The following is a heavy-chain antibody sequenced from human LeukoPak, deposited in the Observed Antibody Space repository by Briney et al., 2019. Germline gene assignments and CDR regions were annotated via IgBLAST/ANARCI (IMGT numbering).Heavy chain of an antibody. Sequence: ASETLSLTCTVSGGSISSYYWSWIRQPPGKGLEWIGYIYYSGSTNYNPSLKSRVTISVDTSKNQFSLKLSSVTAADTAVYYCAKDLVGATYYFDYWGQGTLVTVSS. CDR1: GGSISSYY. J-gene: IGHJ4*02. CDR3: AKDLVGATYYFDY. V-gene: IGHV4-59*01. CDR2: IYYSGST. D-gene: IGHD1-26*01.